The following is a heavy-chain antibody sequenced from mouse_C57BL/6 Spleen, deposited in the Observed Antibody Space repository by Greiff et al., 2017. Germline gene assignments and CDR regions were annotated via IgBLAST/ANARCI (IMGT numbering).Heavy chain of an antibody. V-gene: IGHV1-18*01. D-gene: IGHD2-4*01. Sequence: EVQLQESGPELVKPGASVKIPCKASGYTFTDYNMDWVKQSHGKSLEWIGDINPNNGGTIYNQKFKGKATLTVDKSSSTAYMELRSLTSEDTAVYYCARRLYYDYDRESANAMDYWGQGTSVTVSS. J-gene: IGHJ4*01. CDR3: ARRLYYDYDRESANAMDY. CDR1: GYTFTDYN. CDR2: INPNNGGT.